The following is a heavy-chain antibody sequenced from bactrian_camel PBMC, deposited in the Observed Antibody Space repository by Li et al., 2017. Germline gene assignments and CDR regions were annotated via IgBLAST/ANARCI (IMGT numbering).Heavy chain of an antibody. CDR3: AVGSRQSSVAPGPVDGRLMLHEPPNPLYNY. CDR1: AYTIHGSF. CDR2: IYRGGGRT. V-gene: IGHV3S40*01. Sequence: VQLVESGGGSVQAGGSLRLSCAASAYTIHGSFCMGWFRQTPGKEREGIAAIYRGGGRTWYADSVKGRFAISQDQGVNTVFLQMNSLKPEDTALYYCAVGSRQSSVAPGPVDGRLMLHEPPNPLYNYWGRGTQVTVS. D-gene: IGHD2*01. J-gene: IGHJ4*01.